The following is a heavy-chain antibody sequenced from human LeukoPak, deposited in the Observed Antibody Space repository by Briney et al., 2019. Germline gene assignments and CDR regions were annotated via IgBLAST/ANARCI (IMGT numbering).Heavy chain of an antibody. Sequence: GASVKVSSTASGYVFPGYYIYWVRQAPGQGLEWVGWINPKSGDSNYGQRFQGRVIMTRDTSTTTAYMEVSRLASDDTAVYYCTRGSSDGLPHQFWGQGTLVTVSS. CDR2: INPKSGDS. J-gene: IGHJ4*02. CDR3: TRGSSDGLPHQF. CDR1: GYVFPGYY. D-gene: IGHD3-10*01. V-gene: IGHV1-2*02.